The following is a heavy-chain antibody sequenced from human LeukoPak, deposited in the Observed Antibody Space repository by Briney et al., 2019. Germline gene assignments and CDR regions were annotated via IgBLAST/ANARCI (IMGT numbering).Heavy chain of an antibody. J-gene: IGHJ6*03. CDR3: ARRNPTLRGYYYMDV. D-gene: IGHD1-26*01. Sequence: KPSETLSLTCTVSGGSISSYYWSWIRQPAGKGLEWIGRIYTSGSTNYNPSLKSRVTMSVDTSKNQFSLKLSSVTAADTAVYYCARRNPTLRGYYYMDVWGKGTTVTVSS. CDR1: GGSISSYY. CDR2: IYTSGST. V-gene: IGHV4-4*07.